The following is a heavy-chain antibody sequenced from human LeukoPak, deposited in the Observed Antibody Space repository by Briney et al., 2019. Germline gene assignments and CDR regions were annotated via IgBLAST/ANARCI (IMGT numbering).Heavy chain of an antibody. J-gene: IGHJ5*02. CDR1: GGSISSYYW. D-gene: IGHD3-22*01. V-gene: IGHV2-5*01. CDR2: IYWNDDK. Sequence: TLSLTCTVSGGSISSYYWSWVRQPPGKALEWLALIYWNDDKRYSPSLKSRLTITKDTSKNQVVLTMTNMDPVDTATYYCAHRPDYYDSSGYYSDWFDPWGQGTLVTVSS. CDR3: AHRPDYYDSSGYYSDWFDP.